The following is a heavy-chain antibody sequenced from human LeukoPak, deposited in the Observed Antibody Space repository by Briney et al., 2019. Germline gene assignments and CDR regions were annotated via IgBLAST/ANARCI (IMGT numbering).Heavy chain of an antibody. V-gene: IGHV3-21*01. CDR3: ARKIIAAAGNGIDY. D-gene: IGHD6-13*01. J-gene: IGHJ4*02. CDR2: ISSSSSYI. CDR1: GFTFSSYS. Sequence: GGSLRLSCAASGFTFSSYSMNWVRQAPGKGLEWVSSISSSSSYIYYADSVKGRFTISRDNAKNSLYLQMNSLRAEDTAVYYCARKIIAAAGNGIDYWGQGTLVTVYS.